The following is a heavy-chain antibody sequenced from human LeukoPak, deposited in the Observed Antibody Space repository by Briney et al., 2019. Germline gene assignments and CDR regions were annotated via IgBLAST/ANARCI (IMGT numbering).Heavy chain of an antibody. Sequence: GGSLRLSCAASGLTFSSYAMHWVRQAPGKGLEWVAVISYDGSNKYYADSVKGRFTISRDNSKNTLYLQMNSLRAEDTAVYYCARDWGLLLEWLGYFDYWGQGTLVTVSS. V-gene: IGHV3-30-3*01. CDR2: ISYDGSNK. D-gene: IGHD3-3*01. CDR1: GLTFSSYA. J-gene: IGHJ4*02. CDR3: ARDWGLLLEWLGYFDY.